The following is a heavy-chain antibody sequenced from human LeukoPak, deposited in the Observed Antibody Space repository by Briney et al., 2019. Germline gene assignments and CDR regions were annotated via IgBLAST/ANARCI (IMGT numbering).Heavy chain of an antibody. Sequence: SETLPLTCTVSGGSISSYYWTWVRQPAGRGLEWIGRIYTSGSTNYSPSLKSRVTMSVDTSKNEFSLKLNSVTAADTAVYCGARESTVAGTARYLDSWGQGTLVTVSS. CDR3: ARESTVAGTARYLDS. D-gene: IGHD6-13*01. CDR2: IYTSGST. V-gene: IGHV4-4*07. J-gene: IGHJ4*02. CDR1: GGSISSYY.